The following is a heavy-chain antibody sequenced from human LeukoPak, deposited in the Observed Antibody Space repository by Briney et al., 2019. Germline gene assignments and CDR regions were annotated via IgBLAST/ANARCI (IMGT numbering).Heavy chain of an antibody. CDR2: IIPIFGTA. CDR3: ARDYYDSSGYYYEWFDP. Sequence: SVKVSCKASGGTFSSYAISWVRQAPGQGLEWMGGIIPIFGTANYAQKFRGRVTITADKSTRTAYMELSSLRSDDTAVYYCARDYYDSSGYYYEWFDPWGQGTLVTVSS. J-gene: IGHJ5*02. V-gene: IGHV1-69*06. D-gene: IGHD3-22*01. CDR1: GGTFSSYA.